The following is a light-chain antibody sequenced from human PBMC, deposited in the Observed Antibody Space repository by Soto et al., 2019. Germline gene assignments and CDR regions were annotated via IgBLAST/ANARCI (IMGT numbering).Light chain of an antibody. CDR3: CSYAASSTFYV. CDR1: SSDVGSYNL. V-gene: IGLV2-23*01. J-gene: IGLJ1*01. Sequence: QSVLTQPASVSGSPGQSITISCTGTSSDVGSYNLVSWYQQHPGKAPKLMIYEGSKRPSGVSNRFSGSKSGNTASLTISGLQAEDEAHYYCCSYAASSTFYVFGTGTKVTVL. CDR2: EGS.